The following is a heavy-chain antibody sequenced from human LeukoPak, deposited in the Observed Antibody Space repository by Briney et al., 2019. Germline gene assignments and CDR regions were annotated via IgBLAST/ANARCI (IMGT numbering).Heavy chain of an antibody. J-gene: IGHJ4*02. CDR2: ISAYNGST. Sequence: ASVKVSCKASGYTFTSYGISWVRQAPGQGLEWMGWISAYNGSTNYAQKLQGRVTMTTDTSTSTAYMELRSLRSDDTAVYYCARSGRYYYDSSGPDYWGQGTLVTVSS. D-gene: IGHD3-22*01. V-gene: IGHV1-18*01. CDR1: GYTFTSYG. CDR3: ARSGRYYYDSSGPDY.